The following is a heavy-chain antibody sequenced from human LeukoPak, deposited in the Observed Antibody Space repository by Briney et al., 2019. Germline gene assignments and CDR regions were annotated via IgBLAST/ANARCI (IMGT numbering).Heavy chain of an antibody. CDR1: GFTFSSYG. J-gene: IGHJ4*02. D-gene: IGHD3-3*01. Sequence: PGGSLRLSCAASGFTFSSYGMHWVRLAPGKGLEWVAFIRYDGSNKYYADSVKGRFTISRDNSKNTLYLQMNSLRAEDTAVYYCAKKASYDFWSGYYSDYWGQGTLVTVSS. V-gene: IGHV3-30*02. CDR3: AKKASYDFWSGYYSDY. CDR2: IRYDGSNK.